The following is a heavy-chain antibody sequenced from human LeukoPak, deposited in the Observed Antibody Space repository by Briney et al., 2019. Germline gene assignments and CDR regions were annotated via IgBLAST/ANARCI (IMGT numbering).Heavy chain of an antibody. D-gene: IGHD3-10*01. J-gene: IGHJ3*02. CDR3: ARHFGAKRGAFDI. Sequence: PSETLSLTCTVSGGSISSFYWSWLRQPPGKGLEWIGYIYYSGSTNYNPSLKSRVTISVDTSKNQFSLRLSSVTAADTAVYYCARHFGAKRGAFDIWGQGTMVTVSS. CDR1: GGSISSFY. CDR2: IYYSGST. V-gene: IGHV4-59*08.